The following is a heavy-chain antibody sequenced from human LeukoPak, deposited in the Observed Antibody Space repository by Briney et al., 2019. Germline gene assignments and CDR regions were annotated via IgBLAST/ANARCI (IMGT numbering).Heavy chain of an antibody. J-gene: IGHJ3*02. CDR2: ISGNRGGT. CDR1: GCSFDNYV. CDR3: AKGNREWELRANAIDI. Sequence: GGSLRLSCAASGCSFDNYVIAWVRQAPGRGLEWVSSISGNRGGTYFADSVKGRFTISRDNSKNTLYLQMNSLRAEDTAVYYCAKGNREWELRANAIDIWGQGTMVTVSS. V-gene: IGHV3-23*01. D-gene: IGHD1-26*01.